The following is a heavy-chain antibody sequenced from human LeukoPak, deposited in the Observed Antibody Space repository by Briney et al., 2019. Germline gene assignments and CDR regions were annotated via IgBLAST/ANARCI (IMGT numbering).Heavy chain of an antibody. Sequence: GESLKISCKGSGYIFTSYWIGWVRQVPGKGLEWMGLIYPGDSDTRYSPSFRGQVTISADKSISTAYLQWSILKASDTAMYYCARHGGDYMYGSGYHSYYHMDVWGKGTMVTVSS. V-gene: IGHV5-51*01. J-gene: IGHJ6*03. CDR2: IYPGDSDT. D-gene: IGHD3-10*01. CDR3: ARHGGDYMYGSGYHSYYHMDV. CDR1: GYIFTSYW.